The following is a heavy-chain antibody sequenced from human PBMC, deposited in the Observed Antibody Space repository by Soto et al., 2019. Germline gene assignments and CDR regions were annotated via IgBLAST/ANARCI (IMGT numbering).Heavy chain of an antibody. Sequence: SGPTLVNPTQTLTLTCTFSGFSLSTSGVGVGWIRQPPGKALEWLALIYWNDDKRYSPSLKSRLTITKDTSKNQVVLTMTNMDPVDTATYYCAHRRTVLRYLDWSDGENWFDPWGQGTLVTVSS. D-gene: IGHD3-9*01. CDR1: GFSLSTSGVG. CDR3: AHRRTVLRYLDWSDGENWFDP. V-gene: IGHV2-5*01. CDR2: IYWNDDK. J-gene: IGHJ5*02.